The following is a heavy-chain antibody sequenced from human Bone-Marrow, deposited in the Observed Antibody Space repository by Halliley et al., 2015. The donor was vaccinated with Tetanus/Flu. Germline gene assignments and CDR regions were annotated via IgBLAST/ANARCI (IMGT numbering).Heavy chain of an antibody. CDR2: SAYI. CDR3: AREGYKDSRGPFAFDI. J-gene: IGHJ3*02. Sequence: SAYIFYADSVKGRFTIARDNAKNSLFLQRNSLRVEDTAVYYCAREGYKDSRGPFAFDIWGQGTMVTVSS. V-gene: IGHV3-21*06. D-gene: IGHD3-22*01.